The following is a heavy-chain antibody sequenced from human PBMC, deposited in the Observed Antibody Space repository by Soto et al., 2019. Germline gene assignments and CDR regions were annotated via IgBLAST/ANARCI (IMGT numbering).Heavy chain of an antibody. Sequence: SETLSLTCTVSGGSISSSSYYWGWIRQPPGKGLEWIGSIYYSGSTYYNPSLKSRVTISVDTSKNQFSLKLSSVTAADTAVYYCARIYCSGGSCYYYYYYYYMDVWGKGTTVTVSS. J-gene: IGHJ6*03. CDR1: GGSISSSSYY. V-gene: IGHV4-39*01. CDR2: IYYSGST. D-gene: IGHD2-15*01. CDR3: ARIYCSGGSCYYYYYYYYMDV.